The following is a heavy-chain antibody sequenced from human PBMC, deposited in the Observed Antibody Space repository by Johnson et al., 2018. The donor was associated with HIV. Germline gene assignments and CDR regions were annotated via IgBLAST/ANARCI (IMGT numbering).Heavy chain of an antibody. CDR1: GFTFSSYA. CDR2: ISYDGSNK. J-gene: IGHJ3*02. Sequence: VQLVESGGGVVQPGRSLRLSCAASGFTFSSYAMHWVRQAPGKGLEWVAVISYDGSNKYYADSVKGRFTISRDNSKNTLYLQMNSLRAEDTAVYYCASVYYDILTGYYYDALDIWVQGTRVTVSS. CDR3: ASVYYDILTGYYYDALDI. D-gene: IGHD3-9*01. V-gene: IGHV3-30-3*01.